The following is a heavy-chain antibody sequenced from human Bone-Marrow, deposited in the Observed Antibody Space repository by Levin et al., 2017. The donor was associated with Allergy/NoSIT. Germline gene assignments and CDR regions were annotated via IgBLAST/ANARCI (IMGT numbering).Heavy chain of an antibody. CDR1: GGSISSGGYY. J-gene: IGHJ5*02. V-gene: IGHV4-31*03. Sequence: SETLSLTCTVSGGSISSGGYYWSWIRQHPGTGLEWIGYIYYSGSTYYNPSLKSRVTISVDTSKNQFSLKLSSVTAADTAVYYCARDKSGARGSYWFDPWGQGTLVTVSS. CDR2: IYYSGST. D-gene: IGHD3-16*01. CDR3: ARDKSGARGSYWFDP.